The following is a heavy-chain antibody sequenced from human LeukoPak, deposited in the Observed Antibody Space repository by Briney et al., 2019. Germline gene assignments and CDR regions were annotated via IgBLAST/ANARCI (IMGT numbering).Heavy chain of an antibody. V-gene: IGHV3-30*18. Sequence: GGSLRLSCAASGFTFSSYGMHWVRQAPGKGLEWVAIISYDGSKKYYGDSVKGRFTISRDNSKNTLYLQMNSLRAEDTAVYYCAKAYYGSGSPLDWFDPWGQGTLVTVAS. CDR1: GFTFSSYG. CDR2: ISYDGSKK. D-gene: IGHD3-10*01. J-gene: IGHJ5*02. CDR3: AKAYYGSGSPLDWFDP.